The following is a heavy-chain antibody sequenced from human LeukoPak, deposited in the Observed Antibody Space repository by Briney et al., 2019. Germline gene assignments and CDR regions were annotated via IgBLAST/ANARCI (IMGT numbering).Heavy chain of an antibody. CDR3: ARLGAMVDY. Sequence: SETLSLTCTVSGGSISSYYWSWIRQSPGQGLEWIGYIYYSGKTNYNPSLKSRVTISVDTSKNQFSLKLNSVTAADTAVYYCARLGAMVDYWGQGTLVTVSS. J-gene: IGHJ4*02. V-gene: IGHV4-59*08. D-gene: IGHD1-26*01. CDR2: IYYSGKT. CDR1: GGSISSYY.